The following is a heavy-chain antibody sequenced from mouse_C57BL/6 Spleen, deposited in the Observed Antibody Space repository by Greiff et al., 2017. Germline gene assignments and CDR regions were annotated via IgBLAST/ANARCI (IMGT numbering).Heavy chain of an antibody. J-gene: IGHJ2*01. D-gene: IGHD2-1*01. Sequence: VQLQQSGTVLARPGASVKMSCKTSGYTFTSYWMHWVKQRPGQGLEWIGAIYPGNSDTSYNQKFKGKAKLTAVTSASTAYMELSSLTNEDSAVYYCTRVYGNYEDYFDYWGQGTTLTVSS. V-gene: IGHV1-5*01. CDR3: TRVYGNYEDYFDY. CDR1: GYTFTSYW. CDR2: IYPGNSDT.